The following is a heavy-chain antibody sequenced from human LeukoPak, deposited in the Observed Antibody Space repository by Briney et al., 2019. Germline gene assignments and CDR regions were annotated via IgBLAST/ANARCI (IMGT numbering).Heavy chain of an antibody. CDR2: ISSSSSYI. CDR3: ARDLETTVTDYYYYYMDA. V-gene: IGHV3-21*01. Sequence: GGSLRLSCAASGFTFSSHSMNWVRQAPGKGLEWVSSISSSSSYIYYADSVKGRFTISRDNAKNSLYLQMNSLRAEDTAVYYCARDLETTVTDYYYYYMDAWGKGTTVTVSS. D-gene: IGHD4-11*01. CDR1: GFTFSSHS. J-gene: IGHJ6*03.